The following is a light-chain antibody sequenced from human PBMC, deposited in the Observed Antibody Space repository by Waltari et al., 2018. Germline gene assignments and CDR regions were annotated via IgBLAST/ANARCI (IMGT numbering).Light chain of an antibody. CDR2: EVT. J-gene: IGLJ1*01. V-gene: IGLV2-14*01. CDR1: SSDVGGYNY. CDR3: SSYRSSSTLRYV. Sequence: QSALTQPASVSGSPGQSITISCTGTSSDVGGYNYVSWYQQHPGKAPKLMIYEVTNRPSGVSKRFSGSKSGNTASLTISGLQAEDEADYYCSSYRSSSTLRYVFGTGTKVTVI.